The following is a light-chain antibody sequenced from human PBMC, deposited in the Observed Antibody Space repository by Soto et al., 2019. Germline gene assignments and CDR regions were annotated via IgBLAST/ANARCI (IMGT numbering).Light chain of an antibody. CDR1: SSNFGSYNL. V-gene: IGLV2-23*02. J-gene: IGLJ3*02. Sequence: QSALTQPASVSGSPGQSITISCTGTSSNFGSYNLVSWYQHHPGKAPELIIYEVNKRPSGVSNRFSGSKSVNTASLTISGLQAEDEADYYCCSYAGSSTWVFGGGTKVTVL. CDR2: EVN. CDR3: CSYAGSSTWV.